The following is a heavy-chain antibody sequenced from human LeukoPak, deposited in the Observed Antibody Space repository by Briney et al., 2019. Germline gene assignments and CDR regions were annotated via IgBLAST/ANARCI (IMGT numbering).Heavy chain of an antibody. V-gene: IGHV3-74*01. J-gene: IGHJ4*02. CDR2: ISGDGTTT. Sequence: GGSLRLSCATSGFAFSSYWMLWVRQAPGKGLVWVSRISGDGTTTTYADSVKGRFTISRDNAKNILYLQMNSLRAEDTAIYYCARSQFDYWGQGILVTVSS. CDR1: GFAFSSYW. CDR3: ARSQFDY.